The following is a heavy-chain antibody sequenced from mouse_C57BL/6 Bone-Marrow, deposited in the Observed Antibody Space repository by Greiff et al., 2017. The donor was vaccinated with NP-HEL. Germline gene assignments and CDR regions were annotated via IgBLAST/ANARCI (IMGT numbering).Heavy chain of an antibody. CDR1: GFTFSSYA. J-gene: IGHJ3*01. CDR3: TRVRDYYGSSSWFAY. CDR2: ISSGGDYI. D-gene: IGHD1-1*01. Sequence: EVKLVESGEGLVKPGGSLKLSCAASGFTFSSYAMSWVRQTPEKRLEWVAYISSGGDYIYYADTVKGRFTISRDNARNTLYLQMSSLKSEDTAMYYCTRVRDYYGSSSWFAYWGQGTLVTVSA. V-gene: IGHV5-9-1*02.